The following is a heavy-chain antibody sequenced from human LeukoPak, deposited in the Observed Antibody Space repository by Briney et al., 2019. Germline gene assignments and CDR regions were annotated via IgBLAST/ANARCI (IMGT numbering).Heavy chain of an antibody. CDR2: INHSGST. D-gene: IGHD6-19*01. V-gene: IGHV4-34*08. CDR1: GFTFSSYA. J-gene: IGHJ6*03. CDR3: AGRSGWYFYYYMDV. Sequence: PGGSLRLSCAASGFTFSSYAMSWLRQPPGKGLEWIGEINHSGSTNYNPSLKSRVTISVDTSKNQFSLKLSSVTAADTAVYYCAGRSGWYFYYYMDVWGKGTTVTISS.